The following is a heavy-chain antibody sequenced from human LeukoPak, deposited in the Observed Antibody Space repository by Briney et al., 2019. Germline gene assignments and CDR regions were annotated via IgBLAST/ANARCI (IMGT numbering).Heavy chain of an antibody. CDR1: GFTFSSYW. Sequence: AGGSLRLSCAASGFTFSSYWMHWVRQAPGKGLVWVSLIYSGGATFYADAVKGRFTISRDGSKNTLYLQMNSLRAEDTAVYYCARDPPAVAANTYGWGQGTLVTVSS. V-gene: IGHV3-66*01. CDR2: IYSGGAT. D-gene: IGHD6-6*01. CDR3: ARDPPAVAANTYG. J-gene: IGHJ4*02.